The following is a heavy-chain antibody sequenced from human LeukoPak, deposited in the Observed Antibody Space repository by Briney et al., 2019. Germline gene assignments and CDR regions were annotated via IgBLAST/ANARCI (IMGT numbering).Heavy chain of an antibody. CDR1: GFTFSSHA. CDR2: ISVSGDNT. Sequence: GGSLRLSCAASGFTFSSHAISWVRQAPGKGLEWVSAISVSGDNTYYADSVKGRFTISRDNSKNTLYLQMNSLRAEDTAVYYCARPYSSSVQRYFDYWGQGTLVTVSS. D-gene: IGHD2-2*01. J-gene: IGHJ4*02. CDR3: ARPYSSSVQRYFDY. V-gene: IGHV3-23*01.